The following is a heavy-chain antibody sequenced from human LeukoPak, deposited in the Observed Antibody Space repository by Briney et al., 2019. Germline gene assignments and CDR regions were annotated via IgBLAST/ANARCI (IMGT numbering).Heavy chain of an antibody. CDR1: GGSFSGYY. D-gene: IGHD3-9*01. V-gene: IGHV4-34*01. CDR3: ARGSRYFDWFPIRNWFDP. CDR2: INHSGST. J-gene: IGHJ5*02. Sequence: PSETLSLTCAVYGGSFSGYYWSWIRQPPGKGLEWIGEINHSGSTNYNPSLKSRVTISVDTSKNQFSLKLSSVTAADTAVYYCARGSRYFDWFPIRNWFDPWGRGTLVTVSS.